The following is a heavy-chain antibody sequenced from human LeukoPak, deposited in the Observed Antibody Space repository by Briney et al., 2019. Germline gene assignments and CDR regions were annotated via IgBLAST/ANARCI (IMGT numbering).Heavy chain of an antibody. CDR1: GFTFSSYA. J-gene: IGHJ4*02. Sequence: GGSLRLSCAASGFTFSSYAMSWVRQAPGKGLEWVSALSGSGSTTYYADSVKGRFTISRDNSKNTLFLEMNSLRVEDTAVYYCAKAGYTSSWPLDYWGQGTQVTVSS. CDR3: AKAGYTSSWPLDY. CDR2: LSGSGSTT. V-gene: IGHV3-23*01. D-gene: IGHD6-13*01.